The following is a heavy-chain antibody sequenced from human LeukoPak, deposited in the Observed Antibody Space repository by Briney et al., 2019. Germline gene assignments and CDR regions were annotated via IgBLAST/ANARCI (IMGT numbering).Heavy chain of an antibody. V-gene: IGHV3-53*01. Sequence: GGSLRLSCVAPGVTLSNYAMSWVRQAPGKGLEWVSVIYSGGSTNYADSVKGRFTITRDNSENTLYLQMNSLRAEDTAVYYCVTGDWTTWGLGTLVTVSS. D-gene: IGHD3/OR15-3a*01. J-gene: IGHJ4*02. CDR1: GVTLSNYA. CDR2: IYSGGST. CDR3: VTGDWTT.